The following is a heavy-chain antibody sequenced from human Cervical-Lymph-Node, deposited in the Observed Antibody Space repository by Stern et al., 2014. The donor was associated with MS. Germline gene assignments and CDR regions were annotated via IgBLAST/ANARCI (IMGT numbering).Heavy chain of an antibody. CDR1: GFTFSDYH. CDR2: ISTTGNTI. J-gene: IGHJ4*02. CDR3: VRASDPLFEY. V-gene: IGHV3-11*01. D-gene: IGHD2-21*02. Sequence: VQLVESGGGSVKPGGSLRLSCAVSGFTFSDYHMHWIRQAPGKGLEWISYISTTGNTIYYADSVKGRFTISRDNAKNSLYLQMNSLRVEDTAVYYCVRASDPLFEYWGQGTLVTVSS.